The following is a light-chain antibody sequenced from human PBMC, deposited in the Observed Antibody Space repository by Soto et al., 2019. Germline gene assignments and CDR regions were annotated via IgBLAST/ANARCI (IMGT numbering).Light chain of an antibody. Sequence: DNQVTQSLSTVSAYEGDRVTITSRASQSISSSLAWYQQKPGKAPKLLIYAASSLQSGVPSRFSGSGYGTDFTLTISSLQPEDFATYYCQQADSFPLSFGGGTKVDI. J-gene: IGKJ4*01. V-gene: IGKV1-12*01. CDR1: QSISSS. CDR3: QQADSFPLS. CDR2: AAS.